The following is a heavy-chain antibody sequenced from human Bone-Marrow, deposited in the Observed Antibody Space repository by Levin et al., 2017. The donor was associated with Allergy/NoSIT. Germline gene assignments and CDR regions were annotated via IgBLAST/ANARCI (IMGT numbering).Heavy chain of an antibody. J-gene: IGHJ6*02. CDR3: ARDWWREPSPTGVTLGGLDV. CDR2: IKYDGSEK. CDR1: GFTFRSYW. V-gene: IGHV3-7*03. D-gene: IGHD1-26*01. Sequence: SGGSLRLSCAISGFTFRSYWMSWVRQAPGKGLEWAANIKYDGSEKYYVDSVKGRFTISRDNAKKSLYLQMNSLRDEDTAVYYCARDWWREPSPTGVTLGGLDVWGQGTTVTVS.